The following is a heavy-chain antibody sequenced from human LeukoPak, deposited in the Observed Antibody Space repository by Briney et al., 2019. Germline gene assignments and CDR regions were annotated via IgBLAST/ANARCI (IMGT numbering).Heavy chain of an antibody. V-gene: IGHV4-34*01. Sequence: SETLSLTPAVYGGALSGYYWSWSPEPPGNELKCSGEINHSGITNDNPSLNSPVTISVDTSKNQFSLKLSYVTAADTAVYYCARGRKYYDYVWGSYRYFFDYWGQGTLVTVSS. CDR3: ARGRKYYDYVWGSYRYFFDY. J-gene: IGHJ4*02. CDR2: INHSGIT. D-gene: IGHD3-16*02. CDR1: GGALSGYY.